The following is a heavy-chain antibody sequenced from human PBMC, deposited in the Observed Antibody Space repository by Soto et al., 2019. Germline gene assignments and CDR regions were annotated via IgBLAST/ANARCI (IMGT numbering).Heavy chain of an antibody. V-gene: IGHV4-31*03. CDR2: IYYSGTT. D-gene: IGHD4-17*01. J-gene: IGHJ4*02. CDR1: GGSVSSCDSY. Sequence: TLALTCTVSGGSVSSCDSYWSWIRQHPVKVLEWIGCIYYSGTTHSNPSLQSRVTISVDTSKNHFSLSLSSVTAADTAVYYCAKENYGCNPFGYWGQRTNVTVSS. CDR3: AKENYGCNPFGY.